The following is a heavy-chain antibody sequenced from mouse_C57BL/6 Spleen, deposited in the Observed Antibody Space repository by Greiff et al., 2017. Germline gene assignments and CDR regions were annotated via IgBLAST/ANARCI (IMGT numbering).Heavy chain of an antibody. CDR2: IHPNSGST. J-gene: IGHJ4*01. CDR3: ARPNWAYAMDY. D-gene: IGHD4-1*01. V-gene: IGHV1-64*01. CDR1: GYTFTSYW. Sequence: QVQLQQPGAELVKPGASVKLSCKASGYTFTSYWMHWVKQRPGQGLEWIGMIHPNSGSTNYNEKFKSKATLTVDKSSSTAYMHLSSLTSEDSAVYYCARPNWAYAMDYWGQGTSVTVSA.